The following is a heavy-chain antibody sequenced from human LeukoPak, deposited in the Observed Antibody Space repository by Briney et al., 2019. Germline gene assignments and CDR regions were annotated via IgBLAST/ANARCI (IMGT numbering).Heavy chain of an antibody. CDR2: IYTSGST. Sequence: TSETLSLTCTVSGGSISSYYWSWIRQPAGKGLEWIGRIYTSGSTNYNPSLKSRVTMSVDTSKNRFSLKLSSVTAADTAVYYCAREEFKISYSGYKSYYYYGMDVWGQGTTVTVSS. V-gene: IGHV4-4*07. CDR1: GGSISSYY. D-gene: IGHD5-12*01. J-gene: IGHJ6*02. CDR3: AREEFKISYSGYKSYYYYGMDV.